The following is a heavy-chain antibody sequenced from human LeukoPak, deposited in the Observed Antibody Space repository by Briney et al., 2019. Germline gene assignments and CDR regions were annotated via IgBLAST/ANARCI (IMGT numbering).Heavy chain of an antibody. CDR3: ARPYYYDSRIDP. CDR1: GGSISSGDYY. CDR2: MYYSGST. V-gene: IGHV4-30-4*01. Sequence: SETLSLTCTVSGGSISSGDYYWSWIRQPPGKGLEWIAYMYYSGSTYFNPSLKSRVTMSADPSKNQLSLKLSSVTAADTAVYYCARPYYYDSRIDPWGQGILVTVSS. J-gene: IGHJ5*02. D-gene: IGHD3-22*01.